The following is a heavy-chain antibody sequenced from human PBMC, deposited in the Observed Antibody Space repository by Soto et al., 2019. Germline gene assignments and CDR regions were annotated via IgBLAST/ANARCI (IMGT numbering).Heavy chain of an antibody. CDR1: GGTFSSFA. Sequence: QVQLVQSGAEVKKPGSSVKVSCKASGGTFSSFAINWVRQAPGQGLEWMGTIIPIFGPTKYALKFQDRVTITADKSTSTAYMELSSLRSEDTAVYYFARSDYSNLDDYYYYGMDVWGQGTTVIVSS. D-gene: IGHD4-4*01. V-gene: IGHV1-69*06. CDR2: IIPIFGPT. CDR3: ARSDYSNLDDYYYYGMDV. J-gene: IGHJ6*02.